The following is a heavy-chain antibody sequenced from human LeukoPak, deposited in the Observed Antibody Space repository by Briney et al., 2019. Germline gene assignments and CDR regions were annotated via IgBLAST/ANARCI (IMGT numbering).Heavy chain of an antibody. CDR3: ASLNYAMLAGYYLYYYYVMDV. J-gene: IGHJ6*02. CDR1: GGSLSGYY. Sequence: PSETLSLTCAVYGGSLSGYYWSGIRQPPRKGLEWIGEINHSGSTNYNPSLTSRVTISVDTSKNQFSLKLSSVTAAHTAVCYRASLNYAMLAGYYLYYYYVMDVWGQGTTVTVSS. V-gene: IGHV4-34*01. CDR2: INHSGST. D-gene: IGHD3-9*01.